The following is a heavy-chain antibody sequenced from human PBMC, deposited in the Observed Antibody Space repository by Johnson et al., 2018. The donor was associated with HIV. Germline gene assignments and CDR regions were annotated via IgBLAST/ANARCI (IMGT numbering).Heavy chain of an antibody. CDR1: GFIFSNYD. V-gene: IGHV3-30*02. CDR2: IRYDGSNK. CDR3: AKDKDAFDI. J-gene: IGHJ3*02. Sequence: QVQLVESGGGVVQPGRSRRLSCAASGFIFSNYDMYWVRQATGKGLEWVAFIRYDGSNKYYADSVKGRFTISRDNSKNTLYLQMNSLRAEDTAVYYCAKDKDAFDIWGQGTMVTVSS.